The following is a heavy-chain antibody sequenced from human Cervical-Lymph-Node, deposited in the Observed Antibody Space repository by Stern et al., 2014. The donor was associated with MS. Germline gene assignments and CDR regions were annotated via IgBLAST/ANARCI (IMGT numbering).Heavy chain of an antibody. CDR1: GFTFRNYW. CDR2: INRDGTTI. Sequence: EVQLVESGGGLVQPGGSLRVSCVASGFTFRNYWMHWVRQGPGKGLEWVARINRDGTTITHADSVKGRFTISRDNAKNTLYLHMNSLRVEDTAVYYCTKDTYGPEDYWGQGTSVTVSS. V-gene: IGHV3-74*02. D-gene: IGHD3-10*01. J-gene: IGHJ4*02. CDR3: TKDTYGPEDY.